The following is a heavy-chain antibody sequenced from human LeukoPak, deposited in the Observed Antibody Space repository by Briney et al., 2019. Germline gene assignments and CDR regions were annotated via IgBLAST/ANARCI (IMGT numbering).Heavy chain of an antibody. D-gene: IGHD6-19*01. J-gene: IGHJ4*02. V-gene: IGHV3-23*01. CDR1: GFIFRNYA. CDR3: AKETVAVGGFVTIDY. CDR2: ISDNGDKT. Sequence: GGSLRLSCAASGFIFRNYAMSWVRQTPGKGLEWVSVISDNGDKTYYIESVKGRFTISRDNSKNTLYLQVNSLRAEDTAEYYCAKETVAVGGFVTIDYWGQGTLVTVSS.